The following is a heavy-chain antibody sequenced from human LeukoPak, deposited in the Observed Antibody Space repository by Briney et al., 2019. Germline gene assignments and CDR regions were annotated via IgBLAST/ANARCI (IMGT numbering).Heavy chain of an antibody. V-gene: IGHV1-24*01. J-gene: IGHJ4*02. CDR2: FDLEDGET. Sequence: ASVKVSCKISGSTVTELSIHWVRQAPGKGLQWMGSFDLEDGETFYEEKFEGRVTMTEDSSRDTAYMELSIPRTEDTAMYYCASQQGGSFAFEYWGQGTLVTVSS. CDR1: GSTVTELS. D-gene: IGHD1-26*01. CDR3: ASQQGGSFAFEY.